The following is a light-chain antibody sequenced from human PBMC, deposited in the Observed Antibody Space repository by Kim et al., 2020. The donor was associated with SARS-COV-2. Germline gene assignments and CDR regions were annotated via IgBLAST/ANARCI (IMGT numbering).Light chain of an antibody. CDR3: QQRSSWPLT. CDR2: DAS. J-gene: IGKJ4*01. CDR1: QSVRNY. V-gene: IGKV3-11*01. Sequence: EIVLTQSPATLSLSPVARATLSCRASQSVRNYLAWYQQKPGQAPRLLVYDASNRATGIPTMFSGSGSGTDFSLTISSLEPEDFAVYYCQQRSSWPLTFGGGTKVDIK.